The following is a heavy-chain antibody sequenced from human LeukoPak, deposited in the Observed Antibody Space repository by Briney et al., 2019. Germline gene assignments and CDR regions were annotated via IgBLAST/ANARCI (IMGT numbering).Heavy chain of an antibody. Sequence: GASVKVSCKASGYTFTGYYMHWVRQAPGQGLEWMGWINPNSGGTNYAQKFQGRVTMTRDTSISTAYMELSRLRSDDTAVYYCARDRAATRGAYYFDYWGQGTLVTVSS. V-gene: IGHV1-2*02. J-gene: IGHJ4*02. CDR1: GYTFTGYY. CDR2: INPNSGGT. CDR3: ARDRAATRGAYYFDY. D-gene: IGHD2-15*01.